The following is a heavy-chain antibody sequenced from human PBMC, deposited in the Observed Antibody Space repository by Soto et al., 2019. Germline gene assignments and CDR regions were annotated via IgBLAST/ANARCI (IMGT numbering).Heavy chain of an antibody. CDR2: ISWNSGSI. J-gene: IGHJ5*01. CDR1: GFTFDDYD. Sequence: PGGSLRLSCAASGFTFDDYDMHWVRQAPGKGLEWVPGISWNSGSIGYADSVKGRFTISRDNAKNSLYLQMNSLRAEDTALYYCAKGLSGGYVASWGQGTLVTVSS. CDR3: AKGLSGGYVAS. D-gene: IGHD2-15*01. V-gene: IGHV3-9*01.